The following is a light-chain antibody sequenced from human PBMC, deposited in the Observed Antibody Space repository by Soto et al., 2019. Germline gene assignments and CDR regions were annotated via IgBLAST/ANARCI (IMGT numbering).Light chain of an antibody. CDR1: RSNIGAGYN. Sequence: QSVLTQPPSVSGAPGQRVTISCTGSRSNIGAGYNVHWYQQLPGTAPKLLIYDNSNRPSGVPDRFSGSKSGTSASLAITGLQADDEADYYCQSYDTSMSGSVVFGGGTKLTV. J-gene: IGLJ2*01. V-gene: IGLV1-40*01. CDR2: DNS. CDR3: QSYDTSMSGSVV.